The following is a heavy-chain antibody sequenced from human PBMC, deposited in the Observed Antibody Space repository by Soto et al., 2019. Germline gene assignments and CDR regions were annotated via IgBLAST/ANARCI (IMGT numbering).Heavy chain of an antibody. Sequence: PSXTLSLTCTVSGGSISSGGYYWSWIRQHPGKGPEWIGYIYYSGSTYYNPSLKSRVTISVDTSKNQFSLKLSSVTAADTAVYYCASLLRYFDWPFTGYFQHWGQGTLVTVSS. CDR2: IYYSGST. J-gene: IGHJ1*01. D-gene: IGHD3-9*01. CDR1: GGSISSGGYY. V-gene: IGHV4-31*03. CDR3: ASLLRYFDWPFTGYFQH.